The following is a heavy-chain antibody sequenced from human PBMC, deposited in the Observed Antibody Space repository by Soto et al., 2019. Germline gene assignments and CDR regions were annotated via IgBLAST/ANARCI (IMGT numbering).Heavy chain of an antibody. CDR1: VYTFTSYV. J-gene: IGHJ3*02. Sequence: ASVKVSCKASVYTFTSYVINWVRQDTGQGLEWMGWMNPNSGNTGYAQKFQGRVTMTRNTSTSTAYMELRSLRSDDTAVYYCARYTLGDCSGGSCYSNAFDIWGQGTMVTVSS. D-gene: IGHD2-15*01. CDR3: ARYTLGDCSGGSCYSNAFDI. CDR2: MNPNSGNT. V-gene: IGHV1-8*01.